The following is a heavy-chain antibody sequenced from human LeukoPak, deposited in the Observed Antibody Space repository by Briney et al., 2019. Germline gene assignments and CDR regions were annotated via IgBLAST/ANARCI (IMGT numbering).Heavy chain of an antibody. CDR3: ARGYDSSAYYPFNY. CDR1: GGSISSGGYS. D-gene: IGHD3-22*01. Sequence: SETLSLTCAVSGGSISSGGYSWSWIRQPPGKGLEWIGYIYHSGSTYYNPSLKSRVTISVDRSKNQFSLKLSSVTAADTAVYYCARGYDSSAYYPFNYWGQGTLVTVSS. V-gene: IGHV4-30-2*01. CDR2: IYHSGST. J-gene: IGHJ4*02.